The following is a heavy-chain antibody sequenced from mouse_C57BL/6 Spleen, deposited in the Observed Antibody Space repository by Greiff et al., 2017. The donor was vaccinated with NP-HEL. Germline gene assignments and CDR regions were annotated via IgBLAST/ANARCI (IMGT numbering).Heavy chain of an antibody. V-gene: IGHV5-17*01. D-gene: IGHD2-3*01. J-gene: IGHJ2*01. CDR2: ISSGSSTI. Sequence: EVKLMESGGGLVKPGGSLKLSCAASGFTFSDYGMHWVRQAPEKGLEWVAYISSGSSTIYYADTVKGRFTISRDNAKNTLFLQMTSLRSEDTAMYYCAREDGYYFDYWGQGTTLTVSS. CDR3: AREDGYYFDY. CDR1: GFTFSDYG.